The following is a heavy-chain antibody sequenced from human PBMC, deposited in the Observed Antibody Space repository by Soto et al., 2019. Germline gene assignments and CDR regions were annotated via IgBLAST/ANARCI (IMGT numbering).Heavy chain of an antibody. J-gene: IGHJ5*02. Sequence: EVQLVESGGGVVRPGGSLRLSCAASGFTFDDYGMSWVRQAPGKGLEWVSGINWNGGSIFYADSVKGRFTISRDNAKNPLYLQMNSLRAEDTALWYCARDPPYYYGSGSYWFDPWGQGTLVTVSS. CDR1: GFTFDDYG. D-gene: IGHD3-10*01. CDR2: INWNGGSI. CDR3: ARDPPYYYGSGSYWFDP. V-gene: IGHV3-20*04.